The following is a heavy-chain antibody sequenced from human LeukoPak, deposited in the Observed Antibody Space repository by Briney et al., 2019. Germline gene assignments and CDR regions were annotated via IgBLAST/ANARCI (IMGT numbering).Heavy chain of an antibody. J-gene: IGHJ4*02. CDR2: IYPSDSDT. V-gene: IGHV5-51*01. D-gene: IGHD3-10*01. CDR3: AKGDGEFEY. Sequence: GESLKISCEASGYKFTSYWIGWMRQMPGKGLEGMGVIYPSDSDTRYNLSFEGQVTISADKSINTAYLQWSSLRPTDTAVYYCAKGDGEFEYWGQGTLVTVS. CDR1: GYKFTSYW.